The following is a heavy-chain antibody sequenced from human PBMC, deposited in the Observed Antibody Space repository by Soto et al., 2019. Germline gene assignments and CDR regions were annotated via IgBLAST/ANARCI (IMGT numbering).Heavy chain of an antibody. D-gene: IGHD3-10*01. V-gene: IGHV4-30-2*01. Sequence: QLQLQESGSGLVKPSQTLSLTCAVSGGSISSGGYSWSWIRQPPGKVLEWIGYVYYSGSTYYNPALESRVTRSVDSSKNEVSLKLSSVTAADTAVYYCSRAIGWFGELLGGYYFDYWGQGTLVTVSS. CDR2: VYYSGST. CDR1: GGSISSGGYS. J-gene: IGHJ4*02. CDR3: SRAIGWFGELLGGYYFDY.